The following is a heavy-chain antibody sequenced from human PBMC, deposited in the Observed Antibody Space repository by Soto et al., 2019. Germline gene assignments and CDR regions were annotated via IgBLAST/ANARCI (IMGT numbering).Heavy chain of an antibody. J-gene: IGHJ5*02. CDR2: MNPNSGNT. Sequence: GASVKVSCKASGYTFNSYDINWVRQATGQGLEWMGWMNPNSGNTGYAQKFQDRVTMTRNTSISTAYMELSSLRSEDTAVYYCARKYDILTGYLNWFDPWGQGTLVTVSS. D-gene: IGHD3-9*01. CDR3: ARKYDILTGYLNWFDP. V-gene: IGHV1-8*01. CDR1: GYTFNSYD.